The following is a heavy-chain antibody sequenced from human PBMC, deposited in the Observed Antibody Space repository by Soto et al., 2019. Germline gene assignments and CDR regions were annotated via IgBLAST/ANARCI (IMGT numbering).Heavy chain of an antibody. CDR2: ISAYNGNT. J-gene: IGHJ2*01. V-gene: IGHV1-18*01. D-gene: IGHD2-15*01. Sequence: QVQLVQSGSEVKKPGASVKVSCKASGYTFTNYGMSWVRQAPGQGLEWMGWISAYNGNTNNAQNCQGRVTMTTDTATNTAYMELRSLRSDDTAVYYCARCYCSVGSCYSCWHFALWGRGALVTVSS. CDR3: ARCYCSVGSCYSCWHFAL. CDR1: GYTFTNYG.